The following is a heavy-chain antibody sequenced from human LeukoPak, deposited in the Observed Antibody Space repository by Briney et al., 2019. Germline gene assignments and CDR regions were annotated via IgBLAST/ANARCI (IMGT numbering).Heavy chain of an antibody. V-gene: IGHV4-59*01. CDR2: IFYTGST. D-gene: IGHD1-1*01. J-gene: IGHJ5*02. CDR1: GDSISSYY. CDR3: AGHDRLNWFDP. Sequence: TSETLSLTCTVSGDSISSYYWSWIRQPPGKGLEWIGYIFYTGSTNYSPSLKSRVTISVDMSKNQFSLNLSSVTAADTAVYYCAGHDRLNWFDPWGQGTLVTVSS.